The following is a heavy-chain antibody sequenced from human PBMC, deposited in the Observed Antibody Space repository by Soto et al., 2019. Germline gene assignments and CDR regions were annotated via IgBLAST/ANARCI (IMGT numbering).Heavy chain of an antibody. CDR3: VVITKVRGRGYYFDY. CDR2: IYYSGST. D-gene: IGHD3-10*01. V-gene: IGHV4-61*01. CDR1: DGSGSSDSYY. Sequence: QVQLQESGPGLVKPSETLSLTCTVSDGSGSSDSYYWTWIRQFPGKGLEWIGYIYYSGSTNYNPSLKSRVTISIDTSNNQFSLKLSSVTAADTAVYYCVVITKVRGRGYYFDYWGQGILVTVSS. J-gene: IGHJ4*02.